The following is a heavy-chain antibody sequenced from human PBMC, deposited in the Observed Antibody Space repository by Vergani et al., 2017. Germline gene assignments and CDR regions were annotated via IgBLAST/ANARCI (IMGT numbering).Heavy chain of an antibody. V-gene: IGHV3-21*01. Sequence: EVQLVESGGGLVKPGGSLRLSCAASGFTFSTYSMNWVRQAPGKGLEWVSTINSRSNYIHYADSVKGRFIISRDNGNNSVYLQMNSLRVEDTAVYYCARDRGREAYYYDSSGYSDYWGQGTLVTVSS. D-gene: IGHD3-22*01. CDR2: INSRSNYI. CDR1: GFTFSTYS. J-gene: IGHJ4*02. CDR3: ARDRGREAYYYDSSGYSDY.